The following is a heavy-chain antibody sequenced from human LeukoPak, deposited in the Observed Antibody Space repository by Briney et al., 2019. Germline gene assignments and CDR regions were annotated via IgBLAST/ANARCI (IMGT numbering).Heavy chain of an antibody. Sequence: GGSLRLSCAASGFTLSSYSMNWVRQAPGRGLEWVSYISSSSSTIYYADSVKGRFTISRDNAKSSLYLQMNSLRDEDTAVYYCARAYSSSAGRDAFDIWGQGTTVIVSA. CDR3: ARAYSSSAGRDAFDI. D-gene: IGHD6-6*01. V-gene: IGHV3-48*02. CDR1: GFTLSSYS. CDR2: ISSSSSTI. J-gene: IGHJ3*02.